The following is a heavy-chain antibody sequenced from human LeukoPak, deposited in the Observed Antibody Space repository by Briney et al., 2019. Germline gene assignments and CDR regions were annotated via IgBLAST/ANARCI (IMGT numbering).Heavy chain of an antibody. CDR3: VRGGYSSSFRFDY. Sequence: GGSLRLSCAASAFIFSSYGMHWVRQAPGKGLEWVAYIQYDGSNKQYADSVRGRFSISRDNAKNTLFLQMNSLRAEDTAVYYCVRGGYSSSFRFDYWGQGSLVTVSS. J-gene: IGHJ4*02. D-gene: IGHD6-6*01. CDR2: IQYDGSNK. V-gene: IGHV3-30*12. CDR1: AFIFSSYG.